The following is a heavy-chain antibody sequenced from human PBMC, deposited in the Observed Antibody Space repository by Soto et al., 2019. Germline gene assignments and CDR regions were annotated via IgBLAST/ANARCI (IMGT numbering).Heavy chain of an antibody. CDR1: CGSISSGGYY. V-gene: IGHV4-31*03. CDR2: IYYSGST. Sequence: NPSETLSLTCTVSCGSISSGGYYWSWIRQHPGKGLEWIGYIYYSGSTYYNPSLKSRVTISVDTSKNQFSLKLSSVTAADTAVYYCARHKTTVTSSSDKYGRDVWGQGTTGTVYS. J-gene: IGHJ6*02. D-gene: IGHD6-6*01. CDR3: ARHKTTVTSSSDKYGRDV.